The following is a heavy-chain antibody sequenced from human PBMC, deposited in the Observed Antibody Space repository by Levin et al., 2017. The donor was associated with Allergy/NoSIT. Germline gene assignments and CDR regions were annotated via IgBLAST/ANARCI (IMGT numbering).Heavy chain of an antibody. CDR1: GFTFSSYS. Sequence: SCAASGFTFSSYSMNWVRQAPGKGLEWVSYISSSSSTIYYADSVKGRFTISRDNAKNSLYLQMNSLRAEDTAVYYCARDVVDIVATTTPSLLDYWGQGTLVTVSS. D-gene: IGHD5-12*01. V-gene: IGHV3-48*01. J-gene: IGHJ4*02. CDR2: ISSSSSTI. CDR3: ARDVVDIVATTTPSLLDY.